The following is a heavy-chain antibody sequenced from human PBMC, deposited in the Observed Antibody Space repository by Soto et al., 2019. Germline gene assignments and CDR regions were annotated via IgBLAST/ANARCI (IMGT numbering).Heavy chain of an antibody. D-gene: IGHD4-17*01. CDR2: IYYSGST. J-gene: IGHJ4*02. V-gene: IGHV4-39*01. Sequence: SETLSLTCAVSGGSISSSSYYWGWIRQPPGKGLEWIGSIYYSGSTYYNPSLKSRVTISVDTSKNQFSLKPSSVTAADTAVYYCARLDYGDYVDYWGQGTLVTVSS. CDR1: GGSISSSSYY. CDR3: ARLDYGDYVDY.